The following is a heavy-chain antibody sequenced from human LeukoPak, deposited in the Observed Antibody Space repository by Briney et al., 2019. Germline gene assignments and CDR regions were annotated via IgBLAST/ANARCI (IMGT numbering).Heavy chain of an antibody. CDR1: GGSISSSS. CDR3: ARPVAGNIDY. J-gene: IGHJ4*02. CDR2: ISSSSSTI. Sequence: ETLSLTCTVSGGSISSSSYYWGWIRQPPGKGLEWVSYISSSSSTIYYADSVKGRFTISRDNAKNSLYLQMNSLRDEDTAVYYCARPVAGNIDYWGQGTLVTVSS. V-gene: IGHV3-48*02. D-gene: IGHD6-19*01.